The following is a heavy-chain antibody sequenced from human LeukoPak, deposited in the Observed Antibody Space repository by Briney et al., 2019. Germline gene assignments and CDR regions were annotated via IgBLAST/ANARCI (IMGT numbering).Heavy chain of an antibody. J-gene: IGHJ4*02. CDR2: IRYDGSNK. Sequence: GGFLRLSCAASGFTFSSYGMHWVRQAPGKGLEWVAFIRYDGSNKYYADSVKGRFTISRDNSKNTLYLQMNSLRAEDTAVYYCAKDRASSGSPRGFDYWGQGTLVTVSS. CDR3: AKDRASSGSPRGFDY. V-gene: IGHV3-30*02. D-gene: IGHD6-19*01. CDR1: GFTFSSYG.